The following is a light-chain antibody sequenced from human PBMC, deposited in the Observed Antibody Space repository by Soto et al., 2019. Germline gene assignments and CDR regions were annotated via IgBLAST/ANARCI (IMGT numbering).Light chain of an antibody. V-gene: IGKV1-5*03. J-gene: IGKJ2*03. CDR3: QQYNSHSYYS. Sequence: DIQMTQFPSTLSASVGDQVTITCRASQNIQSFLAWYQQKPGKAPKLLIYLASRLEGGVPPRFSGSGSGTEFTLTINSLQPDDFAIYFCQQYNSHSYYSFGQGTKPEVK. CDR2: LAS. CDR1: QNIQSF.